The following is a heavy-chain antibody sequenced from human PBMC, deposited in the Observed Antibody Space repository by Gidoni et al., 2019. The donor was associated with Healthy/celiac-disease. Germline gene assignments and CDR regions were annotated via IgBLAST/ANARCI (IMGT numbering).Heavy chain of an antibody. D-gene: IGHD3-10*01. CDR3: ARSGRYYYGSGSQIFDI. V-gene: IGHV4-31*03. J-gene: IGHJ3*02. CDR2: IYYSGST. CDR1: GGSISSGCYY. Sequence: QVQLQESGPGLVKPSQTLSLTCTVSGGSISSGCYYWSWIRQHPGKGLEWIGYIYYSGSTYYNPSLKSRVTISVDTSKNQFSLKLSSVTAADTAVYYCARSGRYYYGSGSQIFDIWGQGTMVTVSS.